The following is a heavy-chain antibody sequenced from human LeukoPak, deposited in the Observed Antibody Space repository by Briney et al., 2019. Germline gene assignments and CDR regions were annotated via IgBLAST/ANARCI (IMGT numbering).Heavy chain of an antibody. CDR1: GGTFSSYA. D-gene: IGHD3-22*01. V-gene: IGHV1-69*05. J-gene: IGHJ6*03. Sequence: SVKVSCKASGGTFSSYASSWVRQAPGQGLEWMGGIIPIFGTANYAQKFQGRVTITTEESTSTAYMELSSLRAEDTAVYYCEPLRSGSYYYYYYLAVWGKGPTVTVSS. CDR3: EPLRSGSYYYYYYLAV. CDR2: IIPIFGTA.